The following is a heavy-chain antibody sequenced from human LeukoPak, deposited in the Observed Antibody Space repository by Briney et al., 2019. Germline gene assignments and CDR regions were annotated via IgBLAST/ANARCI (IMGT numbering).Heavy chain of an antibody. Sequence: PSETLCLTCTVSGCSISSGGYYWSWIRQHPGKGRECLGYISNSGTTYYNPSLKSRVTISVDTSKNQFSLKLSSVTAADTAVYYCARGTSRSGQMEDYWGQGTLVTVSS. CDR3: ARGTSRSGQMEDY. D-gene: IGHD2-15*01. CDR1: GCSISSGGYY. J-gene: IGHJ4*02. CDR2: ISNSGTT. V-gene: IGHV4-31*03.